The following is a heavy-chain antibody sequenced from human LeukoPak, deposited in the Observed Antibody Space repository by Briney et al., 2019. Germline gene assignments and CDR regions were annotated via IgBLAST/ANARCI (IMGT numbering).Heavy chain of an antibody. CDR3: AKLFYCSGGSCRDY. D-gene: IGHD2-15*01. Sequence: GGSLRLSCAASGFTFSTYSMSWVRQAPGKGLEWVSAISGSGGSTYYADSVKGRFTISRDNSKNTLYLQMNSLRAEDTAVYYCAKLFYCSGGSCRDYWGQGTLVTVSS. J-gene: IGHJ4*02. V-gene: IGHV3-23*01. CDR2: ISGSGGST. CDR1: GFTFSTYS.